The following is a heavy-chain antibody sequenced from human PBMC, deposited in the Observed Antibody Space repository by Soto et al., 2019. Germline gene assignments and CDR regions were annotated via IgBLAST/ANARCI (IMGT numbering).Heavy chain of an antibody. J-gene: IGHJ6*02. CDR2: IWYDGSNK. CDR3: ARDGGITSSGWYPNYYYYGMDV. D-gene: IGHD6-19*01. V-gene: IGHV3-33*01. CDR1: GFTFSSYG. Sequence: QVQLVESGGGVVQPGRSLRLSCAASGFTFSSYGMHWVRQAPGKGLEWVAVIWYDGSNKYYADSVKGRFTISRDNSKNTLYLQMNSLRAEDTAVYYCARDGGITSSGWYPNYYYYGMDVWGQGTTVTVSS.